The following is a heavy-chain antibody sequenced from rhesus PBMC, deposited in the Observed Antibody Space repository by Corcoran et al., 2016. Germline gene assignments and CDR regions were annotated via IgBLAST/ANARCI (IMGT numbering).Heavy chain of an antibody. Sequence: QVQLQESGPGLVKPSETLSLTCAVSGGSISSGYYYWSWIRQPPGKGLEWIGYITYSGGTSYNPSLKSRVTISRDTSKNQFSLKLSAVTAADAAVYYCARAYSNCLDYWGQGVLVTVSS. V-gene: IGHV4-122*02. CDR2: ITYSGGT. D-gene: IGHD4-23*01. CDR3: ARAYSNCLDY. CDR1: GGSISSGYYY. J-gene: IGHJ4*01.